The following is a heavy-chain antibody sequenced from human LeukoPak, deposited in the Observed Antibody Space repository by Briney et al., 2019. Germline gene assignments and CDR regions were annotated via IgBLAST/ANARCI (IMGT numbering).Heavy chain of an antibody. CDR3: ARETYCSGGSCYKGDPFDI. CDR2: ISSSSSYI. CDR1: GFTFSSYS. J-gene: IGHJ3*02. V-gene: IGHV3-21*01. D-gene: IGHD2-15*01. Sequence: GGSLRLSCAASGFTFSSYSMNWVRQAPGKGLEWVSSISSSSSYIYYADSVKGRFTISRDNAKNSLYLQMNSLRADDTAVYYCARETYCSGGSCYKGDPFDIWGQGTMVTVSS.